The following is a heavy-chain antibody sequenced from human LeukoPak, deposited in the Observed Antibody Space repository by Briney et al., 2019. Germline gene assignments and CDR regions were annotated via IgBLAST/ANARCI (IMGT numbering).Heavy chain of an antibody. CDR1: GGSISGSSFW. CDR3: ARGSFHWLLG. D-gene: IGHD3-9*01. J-gene: IGHJ4*02. Sequence: SETLSLTCTVSGGSISGSSFWWAWIRRPPGKGLEWIGNIYYSGTTNYNPSLESRVAILVDTSKNHFSLKLSSVTAADTAVYYCARGSFHWLLGWGQGTLVTVSS. CDR2: IYYSGTT. V-gene: IGHV4-39*07.